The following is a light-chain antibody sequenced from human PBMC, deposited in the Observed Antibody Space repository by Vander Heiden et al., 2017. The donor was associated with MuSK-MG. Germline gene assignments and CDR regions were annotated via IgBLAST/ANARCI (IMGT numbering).Light chain of an antibody. Sequence: DIQVTQSPSTLSASVGDTVTITCRASQSINIWLAWYQQTPGKAPKLLIYDASILESGVQSRFSGSGSGTEFTLTISRLQNDDFATYYCQQYNSMVFGQGTKVEIK. J-gene: IGKJ1*01. CDR2: DAS. V-gene: IGKV1-5*01. CDR3: QQYNSMV. CDR1: QSINIW.